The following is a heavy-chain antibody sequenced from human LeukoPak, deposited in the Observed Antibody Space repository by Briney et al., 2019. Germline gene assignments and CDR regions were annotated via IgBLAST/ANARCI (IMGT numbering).Heavy chain of an antibody. D-gene: IGHD4-23*01. J-gene: IGHJ4*02. Sequence: GGSLRLSCAASGFTFSSYEMNWVRQAPGKGLEWVSYISSSGSTIYYADSVKGRSTISRDNSKNTLYLQMNSLRAEDTAVYYCARGARKGDDYGGFFDYWGQGTLVTVSS. CDR2: ISSSGSTI. CDR3: ARGARKGDDYGGFFDY. CDR1: GFTFSSYE. V-gene: IGHV3-48*03.